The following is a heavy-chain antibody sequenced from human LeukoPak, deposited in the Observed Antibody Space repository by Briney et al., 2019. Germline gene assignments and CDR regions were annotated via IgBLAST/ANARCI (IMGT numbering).Heavy chain of an antibody. Sequence: SETLSLTCAVYGGSFSGYYWSWIRQPPGKGLEWIGEINHSGSTNYNPSLKSRVTISVDTSKNQFSLKLSSVTAADTAVYYCARHQTAPRPYSSSWYPTPLIAVAGKVDYWGQGTLVTVSS. CDR1: GGSFSGYY. V-gene: IGHV4-34*01. J-gene: IGHJ4*02. D-gene: IGHD6-13*01. CDR3: ARHQTAPRPYSSSWYPTPLIAVAGKVDY. CDR2: INHSGST.